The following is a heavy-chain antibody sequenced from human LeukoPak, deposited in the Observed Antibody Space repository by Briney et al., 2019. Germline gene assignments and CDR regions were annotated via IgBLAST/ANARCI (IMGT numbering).Heavy chain of an antibody. CDR3: AREVRFCTSDTCYRWFDP. CDR2: IYSSENT. Sequence: PSETLSLTCTVSGGSISRYYWSWIRQPPGKGLEWIGYIYSSENTYYNPSLNSRVTISVDTSKNQFSLKLSSVTAADTAVYYCAREVRFCTSDTCYRWFDPWGQGTLVTVSS. J-gene: IGHJ5*02. CDR1: GGSISRYY. D-gene: IGHD2-15*01. V-gene: IGHV4-59*01.